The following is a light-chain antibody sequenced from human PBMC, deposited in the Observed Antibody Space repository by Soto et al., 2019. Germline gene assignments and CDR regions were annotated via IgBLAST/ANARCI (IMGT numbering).Light chain of an antibody. CDR1: QSLLHSNGYNY. CDR3: RQALQTPYT. J-gene: IGKJ2*01. V-gene: IGKV2-28*01. Sequence: DIVMTQSPLSLSVTPGEPASISCRSSQSLLHSNGYNYVGWYLQKPGQSPQLLIYLGSNRASGVPARVSGSGAGTDFTLKISRVEAEGVGVYYCRQALQTPYTFGQGTKLDI. CDR2: LGS.